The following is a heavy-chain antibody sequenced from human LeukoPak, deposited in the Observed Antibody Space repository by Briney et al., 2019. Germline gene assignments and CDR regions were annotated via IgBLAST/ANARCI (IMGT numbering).Heavy chain of an antibody. CDR2: IYYSGTT. CDR3: ARGSAYDRVWGTYRYSGACFKY. J-gene: IGHJ4*02. V-gene: IGHV4-59*06. Sequence: GSLRLSCAASGFTFSTYSMNWVRQAPVKGLEWIGYIYYSGTTYYNPSLKSRVTISVDTSKNQFSLKLSSVTAADTAVYYCARGSAYDRVWGTYRYSGACFKYWGQGTLVTVSS. CDR1: GFTFSTYS. D-gene: IGHD3-16*02.